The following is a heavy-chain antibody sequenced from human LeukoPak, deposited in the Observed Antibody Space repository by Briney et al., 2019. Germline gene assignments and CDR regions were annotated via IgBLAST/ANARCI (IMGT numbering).Heavy chain of an antibody. CDR1: GFTVSSNY. V-gene: IGHV3-66*01. CDR3: ARALWYYDSSGHFTPLYYFDY. Sequence: PGGSLRLSCAASGFTVSSNYMSWVRQAPGEGLEWVSVIYSGGSTYYADSVKGRFTISRDNSKNTLYLQMNSLRAEDTAVYYCARALWYYDSSGHFTPLYYFDYWGQGTLVTVSS. CDR2: IYSGGST. D-gene: IGHD3-22*01. J-gene: IGHJ4*02.